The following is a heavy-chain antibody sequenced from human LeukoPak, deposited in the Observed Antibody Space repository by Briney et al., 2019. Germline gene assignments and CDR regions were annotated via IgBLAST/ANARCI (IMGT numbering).Heavy chain of an antibody. CDR1: DFTVSSNS. CDR2: TYSSGST. J-gene: IGHJ4*02. V-gene: IGHV3-53*01. D-gene: IGHD1-26*01. Sequence: GGSLRLSCAASDFTVSSNSMSWVHQAPGKGLEWVSVTYSSGSTHYADSVKGRFTISRDSSKNTLYLQMNSLRAEDTAVYYCATESYGGAWGQGTLVTVSS. CDR3: ATESYGGA.